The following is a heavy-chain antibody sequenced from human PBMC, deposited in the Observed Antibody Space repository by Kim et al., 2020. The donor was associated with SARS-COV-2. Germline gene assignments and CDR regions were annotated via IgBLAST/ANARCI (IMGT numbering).Heavy chain of an antibody. D-gene: IGHD3-16*01. CDR3: LGGFYFDY. J-gene: IGHJ4*02. CDR2: GNGNT. Sequence: GNGNTTYSQKCQGRVIFTTDTSASTAYMELSFLRSEDSAVYYCLGGFYFDYWGQGTLVTVSS. V-gene: IGHV1-3*01.